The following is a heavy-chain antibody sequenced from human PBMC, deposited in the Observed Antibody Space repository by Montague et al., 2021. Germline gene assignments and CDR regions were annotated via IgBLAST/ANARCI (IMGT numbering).Heavy chain of an antibody. V-gene: IGHV4-59*13. CDR2: IYYSGSAGGTT. CDR3: ARGRGNSYVSFDS. J-gene: IGHJ4*02. D-gene: IGHD5-18*01. Sequence: SETRSLTCTVSGGSISSFYWSWIRQPPEKGLELIAYIYYSGSAGGTTNYNPSLKSRVTISVDSSKNQLSPQLTSVTTADTAVYYCARGRGNSYVSFDSWGQGTLISVSS. CDR1: GGSISSFY.